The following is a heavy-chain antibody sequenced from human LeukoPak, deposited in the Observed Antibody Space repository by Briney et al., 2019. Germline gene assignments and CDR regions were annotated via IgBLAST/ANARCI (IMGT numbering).Heavy chain of an antibody. CDR3: ARGSARWELLN. V-gene: IGHV4-39*01. CDR2: IYYSGST. D-gene: IGHD1-26*01. Sequence: PSETLSLTCTVSGGSISSSSYYWGWIRQPPGKGLEWIGSIYYSGSTYYNPSLKSRVTISVDTSKNQFSLKLSSVTAADTAVYYCARGSARWELLNWGQGILVTVSS. CDR1: GGSISSSSYY. J-gene: IGHJ4*02.